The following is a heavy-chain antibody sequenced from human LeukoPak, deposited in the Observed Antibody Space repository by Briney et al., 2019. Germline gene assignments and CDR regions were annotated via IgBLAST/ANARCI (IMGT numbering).Heavy chain of an antibody. Sequence: ASVRVSCKASEYTFTDYYIHWVRQAPGQGLEWMGWINPNSGGTHYAQKFQGRVTMTRDTSTSTAYMELSRLKSDDTAVFYCATHRGPSSSWYDLRSWGQGTLLTVSS. CDR1: EYTFTDYY. V-gene: IGHV1-2*02. J-gene: IGHJ4*02. CDR3: ATHRGPSSSWYDLRS. CDR2: INPNSGGT. D-gene: IGHD6-13*01.